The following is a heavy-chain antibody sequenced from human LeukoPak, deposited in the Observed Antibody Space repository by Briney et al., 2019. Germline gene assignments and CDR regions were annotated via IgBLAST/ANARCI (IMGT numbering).Heavy chain of an antibody. D-gene: IGHD5-12*01. Sequence: GASVKVSCKASGYTFTGYYMHWVRQAPGQGLEWMGWIYPNSGGTNYAQKLQGRVTMTRDTSISTAYMELSRLRSDDTAVYYCARDQSDIVATKSSWYPNYWGQGTLVTVSS. CDR1: GYTFTGYY. V-gene: IGHV1-2*02. J-gene: IGHJ4*02. CDR2: IYPNSGGT. CDR3: ARDQSDIVATKSSWYPNY.